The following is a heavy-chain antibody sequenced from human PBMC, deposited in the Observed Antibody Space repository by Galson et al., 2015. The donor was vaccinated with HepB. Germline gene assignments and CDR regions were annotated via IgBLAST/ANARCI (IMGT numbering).Heavy chain of an antibody. CDR1: GYTLTDLS. V-gene: IGHV1-24*01. CDR3: ATVEPYVLRFLEFLRPRGGAFDI. J-gene: IGHJ3*02. D-gene: IGHD3-3*01. Sequence: SVKVSCKVSGYTLTDLSMHWVRQAPGKGLEWMGGLDPEDGETIYAQKFQGRVTMTEDTSTDTAYMELSSLRSEDTAVYYCATVEPYVLRFLEFLRPRGGAFDIWGQGTMVTVSS. CDR2: LDPEDGET.